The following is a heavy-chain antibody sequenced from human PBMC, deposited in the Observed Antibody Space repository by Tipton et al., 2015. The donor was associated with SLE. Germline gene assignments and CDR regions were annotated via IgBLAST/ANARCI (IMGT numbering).Heavy chain of an antibody. J-gene: IGHJ4*02. D-gene: IGHD1-7*01. CDR2: MWSDGSKE. CDR1: GFSFSTSG. V-gene: IGHV3-33*01. CDR3: ARDRGTRDLDH. Sequence: SLRLSCVASGFSFSTSGMRWVRQAPGKGLEWVGIMWSDGSKEYYADSVKGRFSVSRDNSKNTVYLQVSSLRAEDTAVYYCARDRGTRDLDHWGQGTLVTVS.